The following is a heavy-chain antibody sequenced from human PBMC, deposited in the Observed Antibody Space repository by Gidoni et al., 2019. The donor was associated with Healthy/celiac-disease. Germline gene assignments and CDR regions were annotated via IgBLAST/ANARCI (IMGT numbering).Heavy chain of an antibody. V-gene: IGHV3-11*06. J-gene: IGHJ4*02. Sequence: QVQLVESGGGLVKPGGSLRLPCAASGFTFRDYYMSWIRQAPGKGLEWVSYISSSSSYTNYADSVKGRFTISRDNAKNSLYLQMNSLRAEDTAVYYCAGEGKRYCTGGVCYTHYWGQGTLVTVSS. CDR2: ISSSSSYT. D-gene: IGHD2-8*02. CDR3: AGEGKRYCTGGVCYTHY. CDR1: GFTFRDYY.